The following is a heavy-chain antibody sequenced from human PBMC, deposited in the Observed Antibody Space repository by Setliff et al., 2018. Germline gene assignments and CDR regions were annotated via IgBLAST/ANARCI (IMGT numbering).Heavy chain of an antibody. CDR1: GGSISSSNW. J-gene: IGHJ4*02. CDR2: INHSGKT. D-gene: IGHD4-4*01. CDR3: ARSYSNSLEY. Sequence: SETLSLTCAASGGSISSSNWWSWVRQTPGKGLEWIGEINHSGKTNHKPSLKSRVTMSVDKSKNQFSLKLNSVTAADTAVYYCARSYSNSLEYWGQGTLVTVSS. V-gene: IGHV4-4*02.